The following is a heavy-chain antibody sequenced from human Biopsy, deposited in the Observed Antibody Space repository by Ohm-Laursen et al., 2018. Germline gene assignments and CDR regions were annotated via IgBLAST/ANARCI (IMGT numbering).Heavy chain of an antibody. CDR1: GGSMTGYE. CDR2: IYYSGGT. CDR3: ARVEAGTYDALDI. Sequence: SDTLSLTCHVSGGSMTGYEWSWIRLAPGKGLEWIGYIYYSGGTKYNPSLAGRVTFSVDMSKSQFSLKLYSVTAADTAVYYCARVEAGTYDALDIWGQGTLVAVSA. J-gene: IGHJ3*02. V-gene: IGHV4-59*07. D-gene: IGHD1-26*01.